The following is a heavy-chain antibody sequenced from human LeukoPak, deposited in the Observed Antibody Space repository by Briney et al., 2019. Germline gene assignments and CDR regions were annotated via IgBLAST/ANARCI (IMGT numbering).Heavy chain of an antibody. Sequence: SSQTLSLTCTVSGGSINSGKYYWSWIRQPAGKGLEWIGRIYISGTINYNPSLKSRVTISLDTSKRQFSLKLSSVTAADTAVYYCARGGVPRSFDYWGLGTLVTVSS. V-gene: IGHV4-61*02. J-gene: IGHJ4*02. D-gene: IGHD6-25*01. CDR2: IYISGTI. CDR3: ARGGVPRSFDY. CDR1: GGSINSGKYY.